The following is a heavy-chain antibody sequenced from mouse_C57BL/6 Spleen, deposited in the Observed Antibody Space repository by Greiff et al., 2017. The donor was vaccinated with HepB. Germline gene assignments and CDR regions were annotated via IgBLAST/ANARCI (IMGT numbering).Heavy chain of an antibody. V-gene: IGHV1-69*01. Sequence: QVQLQQPGAELVMPGASVKLSCKASGYTFTSYWMHWVKQRPGQGLEWIGEIDPSDSYTNYNQKFKGKSTLTVDKSSSTPYMQLSSLTSEDSAVYYCASETISAMDYWGQVTSVTVST. CDR2: IDPSDSYT. CDR3: ASETISAMDY. J-gene: IGHJ4*01. D-gene: IGHD2-12*01. CDR1: GYTFTSYW.